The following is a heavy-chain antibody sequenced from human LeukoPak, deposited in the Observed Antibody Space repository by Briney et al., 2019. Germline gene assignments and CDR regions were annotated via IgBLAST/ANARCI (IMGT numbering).Heavy chain of an antibody. CDR1: GFTFSSYG. J-gene: IGHJ4*02. CDR3: AKGGWFGELFPLDY. CDR2: IWYDGSNK. D-gene: IGHD3-10*01. V-gene: IGHV3-33*06. Sequence: AGGPLRLSCAASGFTFSSYGMHWVRQAPGKGLEWVAVIWYDGSNKYYADSVKGRFTISRDNSKNTLYLQMNSLRAEDTAVYYCAKGGWFGELFPLDYWGQGTLVTVSS.